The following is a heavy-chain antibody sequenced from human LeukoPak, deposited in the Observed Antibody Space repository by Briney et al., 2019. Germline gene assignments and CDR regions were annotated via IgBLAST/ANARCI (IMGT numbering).Heavy chain of an antibody. CDR2: INPNSGGT. V-gene: IGHV1-2*02. CDR3: ASEAHGEEYSYDSSFEY. Sequence: VASVKVSCKASGYTFTGYYMHWVRQAPGQGLEWMGWINPNSGGTNYAQKFQGRVTMTRDTSISTAYMELSRLRSADTAVYCCASEAHGEEYSYDSSFEYWGQGTLVTVS. D-gene: IGHD3-22*01. J-gene: IGHJ4*02. CDR1: GYTFTGYY.